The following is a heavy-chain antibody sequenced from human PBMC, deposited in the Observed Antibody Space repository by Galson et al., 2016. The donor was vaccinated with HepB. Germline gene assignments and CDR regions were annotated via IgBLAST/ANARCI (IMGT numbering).Heavy chain of an antibody. CDR1: VFTFSHYA. D-gene: IGHD4-17*01. Sequence: SLRLSCAASVFTFSHYAMHLVRQAPGKGLEWVAVIWYDGSNNYYADSVKGRFTISRDNSKNTLYLQMDSLRAEDTALYYCAREQREAGHVGEVDCWGQGTLVTVSS. J-gene: IGHJ4*02. CDR2: IWYDGSNN. V-gene: IGHV3-33*01. CDR3: AREQREAGHVGEVDC.